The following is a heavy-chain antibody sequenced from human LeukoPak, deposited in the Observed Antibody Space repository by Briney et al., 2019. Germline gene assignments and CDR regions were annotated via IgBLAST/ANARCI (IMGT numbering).Heavy chain of an antibody. CDR1: GGSISSSSYY. J-gene: IGHJ4*02. CDR2: IYYSGST. D-gene: IGHD3-22*01. CDR3: AREERTYYYDSSGYDFDY. Sequence: SETLSLTCTVSGGSISSSSYYWGWIRQPPGKGLEWIGSIYYSGSTYYNPSLKSRVTISVDTSKNQFSLKLSSVTAADTAVYYCAREERTYYYDSSGYDFDYWGQGTLVTVSS. V-gene: IGHV4-39*07.